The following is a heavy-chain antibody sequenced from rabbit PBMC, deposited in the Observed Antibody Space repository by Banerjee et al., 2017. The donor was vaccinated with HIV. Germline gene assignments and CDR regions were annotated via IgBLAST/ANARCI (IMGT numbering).Heavy chain of an antibody. CDR3: ARAAIGGYGYKL. J-gene: IGHJ3*01. CDR2: IYGGSSGYT. V-gene: IGHV1S40*01. Sequence: QQLVESGGDLVKPGASLTLTCTASGFSFSSGYDMCWVRQAPGKGLEWIACIYGGSSGYTYYASWAKGRLTISKTSSTTVTLQMTSLTAADTATYFCARAAIGGYGYKLWGQGTLVTVS. CDR1: GFSFSSGYD. D-gene: IGHD6-1*01.